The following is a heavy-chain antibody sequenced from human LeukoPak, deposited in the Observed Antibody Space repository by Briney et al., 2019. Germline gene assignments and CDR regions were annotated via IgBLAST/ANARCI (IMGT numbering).Heavy chain of an antibody. V-gene: IGHV4-34*01. Sequence: SETLSLTCAVYGGSFSGYYWSWIRQPPGKGLEWIGEINHSGSTNYNPSLKSRVTISVDKSKNQFSLKLSSVTAADTAVYYCARNFPYYFDYWGQGTLVTVSS. CDR2: INHSGST. D-gene: IGHD3-3*01. CDR3: ARNFPYYFDY. J-gene: IGHJ4*02. CDR1: GGSFSGYY.